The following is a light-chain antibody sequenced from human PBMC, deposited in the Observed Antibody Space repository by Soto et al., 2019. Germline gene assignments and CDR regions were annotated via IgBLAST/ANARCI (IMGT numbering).Light chain of an antibody. CDR2: GTS. Sequence: DIPMTQSPSVLSASLGDRVTITCRASQSIGKHLNWYQQKPGKAPKFLIYGTSTLQSGVPSRFTGSGSGTDFTLTVNSLQAEDFATYYCQQGYILPATFGQGTRLEI. CDR3: QQGYILPAT. J-gene: IGKJ5*01. CDR1: QSIGKH. V-gene: IGKV1-39*01.